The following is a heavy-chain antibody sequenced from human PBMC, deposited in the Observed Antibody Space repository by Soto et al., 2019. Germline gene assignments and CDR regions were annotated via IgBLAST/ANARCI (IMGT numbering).Heavy chain of an antibody. J-gene: IGHJ3*01. Sequence: QVQLQESGPGLVKPSETLSLICNVSGGSINSGSFYWSWIRQPPGKGLEWIGYIFYSGSTKYNPSLESRATILVDPSRRQFSLRLDSVTPADTAVYSCARANGNWNNAFDLWGQGTLVTVSS. V-gene: IGHV4-61*01. CDR3: ARANGNWNNAFDL. CDR2: IFYSGST. CDR1: GGSINSGSFY. D-gene: IGHD1-1*01.